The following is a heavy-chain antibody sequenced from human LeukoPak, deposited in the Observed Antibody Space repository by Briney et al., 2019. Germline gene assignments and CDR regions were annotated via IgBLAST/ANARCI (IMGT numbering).Heavy chain of an antibody. D-gene: IGHD4-23*01. CDR3: ASRGNSNWFDP. V-gene: IGHV1-69*13. Sequence: ASVKVSCKASGGTFSSYAISWMRQAPGQGLEWMGGIIPIFGTANYAQKFQGRVTITADESTSTAYMELSSLRSEDTAVYYCASRGNSNWFDPWGQGTLVTVSS. J-gene: IGHJ5*02. CDR2: IIPIFGTA. CDR1: GGTFSSYA.